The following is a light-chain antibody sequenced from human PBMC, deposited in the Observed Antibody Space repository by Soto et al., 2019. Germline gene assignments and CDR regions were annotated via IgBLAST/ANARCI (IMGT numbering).Light chain of an antibody. Sequence: IVMTQWPATLSVCPGERATLSCRASQSVSSNLAWYQQKPGQAPRLLIYGASKRATGIPARFSGSGSGTNFTLSISSLEPEDFAVYYCQQRRSWQVTFGQGTRLEIK. CDR3: QQRRSWQVT. V-gene: IGKV3D-11*02. CDR2: GAS. J-gene: IGKJ5*01. CDR1: QSVSSN.